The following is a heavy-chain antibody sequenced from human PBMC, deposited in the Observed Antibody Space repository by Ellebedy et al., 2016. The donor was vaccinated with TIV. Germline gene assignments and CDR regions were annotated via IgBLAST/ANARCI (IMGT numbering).Heavy chain of an antibody. D-gene: IGHD6-19*01. CDR1: GYTFTGYY. CDR2: INPNSGGT. J-gene: IGHJ6*02. Sequence: ASVKVSXXASGYTFTGYYMHWVRQAPGQGLEWMGWINPNSGGTNYAQKFQGRVTMTRDTSISTAYMELSRLRSDDTAVYYCARAGIAVAGGGMDVWGQGTTVTVSS. V-gene: IGHV1-2*02. CDR3: ARAGIAVAGGGMDV.